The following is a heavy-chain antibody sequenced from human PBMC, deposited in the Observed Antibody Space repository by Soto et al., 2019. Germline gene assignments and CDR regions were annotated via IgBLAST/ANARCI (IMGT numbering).Heavy chain of an antibody. CDR2: ISDSGSNT. J-gene: IGHJ6*02. V-gene: IGHV3-48*02. CDR3: ARYYYDSSGYDGMDV. D-gene: IGHD3-22*01. CDR1: GFKISSSS. Sequence: EVQLVESGGGLVQPGGSLRLSCAAFGFKISSSSMNWVRQAPGRGLEWVAYISDSGSNTLYADSVKGRLTVCRETAKNSLYLQMSGLRDEDRAVYYCARYYYDSSGYDGMDVWGQGTTVTVSS.